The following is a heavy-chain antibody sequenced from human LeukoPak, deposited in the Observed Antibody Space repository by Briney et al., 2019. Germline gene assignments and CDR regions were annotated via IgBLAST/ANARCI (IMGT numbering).Heavy chain of an antibody. D-gene: IGHD6-13*01. CDR3: ARQGDSSSWYSDFDY. CDR1: GYSFTTNW. V-gene: IGHV5-51*01. J-gene: IGHJ4*02. CDR2: IYPGDSDT. Sequence: ESLKISCKGSGYSFTTNWIVWVRQMPGKGLEWMGLIYPGDSDTTYSPSSQGQVTISVDKSITTAYLQWSSLKASDTAMYYCARQGDSSSWYSDFDYWGQGTLVTVSS.